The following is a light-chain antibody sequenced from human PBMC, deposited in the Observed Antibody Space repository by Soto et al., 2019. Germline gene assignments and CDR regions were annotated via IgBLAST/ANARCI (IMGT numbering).Light chain of an antibody. CDR2: DVS. Sequence: QSALTQPASVSGSPGQSITISCTGTSSDVGGYNYVSWYQQHPGKAPKLMIYDVSNRPSGVSNRFSGSKSANTASLTISWLQADDEADYYCSSYTGSSTYVVFGGGTKITVL. CDR3: SSYTGSSTYVV. V-gene: IGLV2-14*01. J-gene: IGLJ2*01. CDR1: SSDVGGYNY.